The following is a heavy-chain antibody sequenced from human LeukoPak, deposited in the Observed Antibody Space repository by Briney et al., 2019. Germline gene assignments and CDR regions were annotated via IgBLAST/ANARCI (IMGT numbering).Heavy chain of an antibody. Sequence: ASVKVSCKASGYTFTGYYMHWVRQAPGRGLEWMGWINPNSGGTNYAQKFQGRVTMTRDTSISTAYMELSRLRSDDTAVYYCAREGGDFTIFGVVTTVDYWGQGTLVTVSS. J-gene: IGHJ4*02. V-gene: IGHV1-2*02. CDR1: GYTFTGYY. D-gene: IGHD3-3*01. CDR3: AREGGDFTIFGVVTTVDY. CDR2: INPNSGGT.